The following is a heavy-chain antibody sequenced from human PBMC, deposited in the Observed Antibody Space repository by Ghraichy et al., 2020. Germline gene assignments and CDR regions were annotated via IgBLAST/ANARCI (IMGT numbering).Heavy chain of an antibody. Sequence: GGSLRLSCAASGFTFSNYAMSWFRQAPGKGLEWVSAIRGSGVKTYYAESVKGRFTVSRDNSRDSLYLQMNSLRADDTAVYYCAKEMDTRGWYSADYWGQGTLDTVSS. CDR2: IRGSGVKT. V-gene: IGHV3-23*01. CDR1: GFTFSNYA. CDR3: AKEMDTRGWYSADY. J-gene: IGHJ4*02. D-gene: IGHD6-19*01.